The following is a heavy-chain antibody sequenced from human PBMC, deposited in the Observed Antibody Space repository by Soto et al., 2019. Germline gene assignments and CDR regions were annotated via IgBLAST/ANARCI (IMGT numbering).Heavy chain of an antibody. CDR2: IWYDGSNK. Sequence: PGGSLRLSCAASGFTFSSYGMHWVRQAPGKGLEWVAVIWYDGSNKYYADSVKGRFTISRDNSKNTLYLQMNSLRAEDTAVYYCAREVYSGGTRYFQHWGQGTLVTVSS. V-gene: IGHV3-33*01. J-gene: IGHJ1*01. CDR1: GFTFSSYG. CDR3: AREVYSGGTRYFQH. D-gene: IGHD5-18*01.